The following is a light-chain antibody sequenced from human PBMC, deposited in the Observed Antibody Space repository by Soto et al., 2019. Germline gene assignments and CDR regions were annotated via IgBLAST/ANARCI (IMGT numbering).Light chain of an antibody. CDR1: QSISTA. V-gene: IGKV1-39*01. J-gene: IGKJ1*01. CDR2: AAS. Sequence: DILLTQSPSSLSASVGDGVTITCRASQSISTALNWYQQKPGKAPDLLIYAASTLQSGVPSRFSGSGSGTDFTLTISSLQPEDIATYYCQQSYNVFAWTFGQGTKVDIK. CDR3: QQSYNVFAWT.